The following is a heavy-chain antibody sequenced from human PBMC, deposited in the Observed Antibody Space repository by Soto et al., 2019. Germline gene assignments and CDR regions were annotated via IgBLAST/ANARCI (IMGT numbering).Heavy chain of an antibody. CDR3: ARDGGGATFFDY. V-gene: IGHV3-30-3*01. Sequence: GGSLRLSCAASGFTFSSYAMHWVRQAPGKGLEWVAVISYDGSNKYYADSVKGRFTISRDNSKNTLYLQMNSLRAEDTAVYYCARDGGGATFFDYWGQGTLVTVSS. J-gene: IGHJ4*02. D-gene: IGHD1-26*01. CDR2: ISYDGSNK. CDR1: GFTFSSYA.